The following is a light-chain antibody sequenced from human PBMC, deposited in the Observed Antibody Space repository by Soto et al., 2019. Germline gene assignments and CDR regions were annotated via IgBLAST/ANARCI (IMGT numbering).Light chain of an antibody. J-gene: IGLJ1*01. Sequence: SYELTQPPSVSVAPGQTARITCGGNNIVTYSVHWYQQKPGQAPVLVVYDGSDRPSGIPERFSGSNSGNTATLTIGRVEAEDEAVYYCQVWDNNGGHNYVFGAGTKVTVL. CDR2: DGS. V-gene: IGLV3-21*02. CDR3: QVWDNNGGHNYV. CDR1: NIVTYS.